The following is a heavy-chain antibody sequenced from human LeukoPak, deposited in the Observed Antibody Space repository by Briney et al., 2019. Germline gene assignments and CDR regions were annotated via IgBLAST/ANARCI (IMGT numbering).Heavy chain of an antibody. D-gene: IGHD2-2*01. CDR3: ARKYQLDY. CDR1: GFTFSSYS. J-gene: IGHJ4*02. Sequence: PGGSLRLSCAASGFTFSSYSMNWVRQAPGKGLEWVSYISSSSSTIYYADSVKGRFTISRDNAKNSLYLQMNSLRAEDTAVYYCARKYQLDYWGQGTLVTVSS. CDR2: ISSSSSTI. V-gene: IGHV3-48*01.